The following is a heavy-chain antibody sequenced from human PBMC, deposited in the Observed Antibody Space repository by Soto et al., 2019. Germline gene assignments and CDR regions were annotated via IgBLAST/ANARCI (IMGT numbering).Heavy chain of an antibody. Sequence: ASGPTLENPTQTLTLPCPFSGFSLSTRGVEVGWLRQPPGKALEWLALIYWDDDKRYSPSLKSKLTITKDTSKNQVVLTMTNMDPVDTAAYYCAHSRTVFWSGYDTDWFYPWGQRALVTVSA. J-gene: IGHJ5*02. D-gene: IGHD3-3*01. V-gene: IGHV2-5*02. CDR1: GFSLSTRGVE. CDR2: IYWDDDK. CDR3: AHSRTVFWSGYDTDWFYP.